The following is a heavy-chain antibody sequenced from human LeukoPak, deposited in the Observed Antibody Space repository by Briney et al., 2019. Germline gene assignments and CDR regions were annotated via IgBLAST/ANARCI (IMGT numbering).Heavy chain of an antibody. Sequence: ATVKVSCKASGYTFTSYGISWVRQAPGQGLEWMGWISAYNGNTNYAQKLQGRVTMTTDTSTSTAYMELRSLRSDDTAVYYCAGSLGYCTSNVCYLKYWGQGTLVTVSS. D-gene: IGHD2-8*01. CDR2: ISAYNGNT. CDR1: GYTFTSYG. CDR3: AGSLGYCTSNVCYLKY. J-gene: IGHJ4*02. V-gene: IGHV1-18*01.